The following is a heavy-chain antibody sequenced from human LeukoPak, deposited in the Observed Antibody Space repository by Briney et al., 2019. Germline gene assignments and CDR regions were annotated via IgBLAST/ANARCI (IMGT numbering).Heavy chain of an antibody. CDR2: IYYSGST. V-gene: IGHV4-61*01. J-gene: IGHJ4*02. D-gene: IGHD6-19*01. CDR3: ARVRYSSGWYEDY. Sequence: SSVTLSLTCTVSGGSVSSGSYYWSWIRRPPGKGLECIGYIYYSGSTKYNPSLKSRVTISVDTSKNQFSLKLSSVTAADTAVYYCARVRYSSGWYEDYWGQGTLVTVSS. CDR1: GGSVSSGSYY.